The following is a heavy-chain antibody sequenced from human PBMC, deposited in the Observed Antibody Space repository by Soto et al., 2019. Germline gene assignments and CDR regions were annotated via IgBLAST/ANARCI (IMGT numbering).Heavy chain of an antibody. V-gene: IGHV4-39*01. J-gene: IGHJ4*02. CDR2: VYFSGTT. Sequence: SLSLTCTVSGVSITTTSYYWGWIRQPPGKGLEWIGSVYFSGTTYYNPSLKSRVTISVDTSKNHFSLRLSSVTAADTAIYYCARHGSYWGQGTLVTVSS. CDR3: ARHGSY. CDR1: GVSITTTSYY.